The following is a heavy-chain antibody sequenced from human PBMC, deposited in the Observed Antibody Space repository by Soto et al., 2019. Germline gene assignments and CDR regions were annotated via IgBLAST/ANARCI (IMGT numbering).Heavy chain of an antibody. CDR3: AHSRYSRSSFDY. D-gene: IGHD6-6*01. V-gene: IGHV2-5*02. CDR1: GFSLTSNDVG. CDR2: IYWDDDK. Sequence: GPTLVNPTQTVTLTCTFSGFSLTSNDVGVGWIRQPPGKALEWLALIYWDDDKRYSPSLKSRLTITKDTSKNQVVLRMTNMDPVDTATYYCAHSRYSRSSFDYWGQGTLVTVSS. J-gene: IGHJ4*02.